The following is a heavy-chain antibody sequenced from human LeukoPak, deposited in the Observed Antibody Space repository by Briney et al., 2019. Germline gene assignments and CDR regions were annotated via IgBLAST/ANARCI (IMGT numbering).Heavy chain of an antibody. CDR2: IYHSGST. CDR1: GGSISSGGYS. D-gene: IGHD1-26*01. CDR3: ASLMIVGYYFDY. V-gene: IGHV4-30-2*01. J-gene: IGHJ4*02. Sequence: SETLSLTCAVSGGSISSGGYSWSWIQQPPGKGLEWIGYIYHSGSTYYNPSLKSRVAISVDRSKNQFSLKLSSVTAADTAVYYCASLMIVGYYFDYWGQGTLVTVSS.